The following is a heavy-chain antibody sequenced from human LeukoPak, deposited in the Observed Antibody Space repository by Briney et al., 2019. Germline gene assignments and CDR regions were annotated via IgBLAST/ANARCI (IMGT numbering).Heavy chain of an antibody. J-gene: IGHJ3*02. CDR2: IYYSGST. V-gene: IGHV4-59*01. CDR1: GGSISSYY. Sequence: SETLSLTCTVSGGSISSYYWSWIRQPPGKGLEWIGYIYYSGSTNYNPSLKSRVTISVDTSKNQFSLKLSSVTAAGTAVYYCARGGYYDSSGYSRGRDAFDIWGQGTMVTVSS. CDR3: ARGGYYDSSGYSRGRDAFDI. D-gene: IGHD3-22*01.